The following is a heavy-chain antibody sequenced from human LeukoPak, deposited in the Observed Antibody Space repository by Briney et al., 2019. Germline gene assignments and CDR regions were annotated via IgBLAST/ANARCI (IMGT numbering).Heavy chain of an antibody. J-gene: IGHJ4*02. V-gene: IGHV1-2*02. CDR3: ARAVAVTMVQGVKY. CDR2: INPNSGGT. CDR1: GYTFTGYY. Sequence: GASVKVSCKASGYTFTGYYMHWVRQAPGQGLEWMGWINPNSGGTNYAQKFQGRVTMTRDTSISTAYMELSRLRSDDTAVYYCARAVAVTMVQGVKYWGQGTLATVSS. D-gene: IGHD3-10*01.